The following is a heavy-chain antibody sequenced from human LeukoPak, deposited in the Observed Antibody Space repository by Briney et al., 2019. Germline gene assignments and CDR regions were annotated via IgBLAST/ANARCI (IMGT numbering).Heavy chain of an antibody. CDR2: ITWNSDYK. CDR3: AARHSYRSGWFYFDF. D-gene: IGHD6-19*01. V-gene: IGHV3-9*01. Sequence: GGPLRLSCAASGFTFDDYAMHWVRHAPGKGLEWVSGITWNSDYKVYADSVKGRFTISRDNAKNSLYLQMNSLRDEDTALYYCAARHSYRSGWFYFDFWGQGTLVTVSS. CDR1: GFTFDDYA. J-gene: IGHJ4*02.